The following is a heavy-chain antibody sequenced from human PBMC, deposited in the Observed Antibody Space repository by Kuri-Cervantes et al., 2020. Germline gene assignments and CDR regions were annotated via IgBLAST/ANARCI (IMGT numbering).Heavy chain of an antibody. CDR3: ARPYELRYFDWPPMDV. CDR2: INHSGST. D-gene: IGHD3-9*01. J-gene: IGHJ6*02. CDR1: GGSFSGYY. V-gene: IGHV4-34*01. Sequence: SETLSLTCAVYGGSFSGYYWSWIRQPPGKGLEWIGEINHSGSTNYNPSLKSRVTISVDTSKNQFSLKLSSVTAADTAGYYCARPYELRYFDWPPMDVWGQGTTVTVSS.